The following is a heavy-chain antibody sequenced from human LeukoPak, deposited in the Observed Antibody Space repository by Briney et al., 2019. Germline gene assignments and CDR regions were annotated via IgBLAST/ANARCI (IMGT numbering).Heavy chain of an antibody. Sequence: TSETLSLTCTVSGGSISSGDYYWSWIRQPPGKGLEWIGYIYHSGSTYYNPSLKSRVTISVDTSKNQFSLKLSSVTAADTAVYYCAREGAWGRAFDIWGQGTMVTVSS. CDR1: GGSISSGDYY. CDR2: IYHSGST. V-gene: IGHV4-30-4*01. J-gene: IGHJ3*02. CDR3: AREGAWGRAFDI. D-gene: IGHD7-27*01.